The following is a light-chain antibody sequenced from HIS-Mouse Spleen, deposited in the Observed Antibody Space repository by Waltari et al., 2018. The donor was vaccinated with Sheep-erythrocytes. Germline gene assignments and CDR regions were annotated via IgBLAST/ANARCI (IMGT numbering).Light chain of an antibody. CDR2: GAS. V-gene: IGKV3-15*01. J-gene: IGKJ2*02. CDR1: QSVSSN. Sequence: EIVMTQSLATLSVSPGERATLSCMASQSVSSNLAWYQQKPGQAPRLLIYGASTRATGIPARFSGSGSGTEFTLTISSMQSEDFAVYYCQQYNNWPPGTFGQGTKLEIK. CDR3: QQYNNWPPGT.